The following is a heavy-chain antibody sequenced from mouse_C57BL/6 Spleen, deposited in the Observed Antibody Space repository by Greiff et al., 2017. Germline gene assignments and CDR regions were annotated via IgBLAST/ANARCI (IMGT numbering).Heavy chain of an antibody. CDR2: IYPGSGST. Sequence: VPLHPPGADLVQPGASVKMSCKASGYTFTSYWITWVKQRPGQGLEWIGDIYPGSGSTNYNEKFKSKATLTVDTSSSTAYMQLSSLTSEDSAVYYCARWRLKGMDYWGQGTSVTVSS. D-gene: IGHD1-3*01. J-gene: IGHJ4*01. CDR1: GYTFTSYW. CDR3: ARWRLKGMDY. V-gene: IGHV1-55*01.